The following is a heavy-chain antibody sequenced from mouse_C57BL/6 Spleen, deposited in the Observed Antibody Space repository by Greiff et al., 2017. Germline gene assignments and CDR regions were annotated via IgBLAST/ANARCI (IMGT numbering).Heavy chain of an antibody. CDR1: DYTFTSYW. CDR3: ARSEGGGFAD. V-gene: IGHV1-52*01. Sequence: VQLQQPGAELVRPGSSVKLSCKASDYTFTSYWMHWVKQRPIQGLEWIGNIDPSDSETHYNQKFKDKATLTGDKSSSTAYRQLSSLTSEDSAVYYCARSEGGGFADWGQGTLVTVSA. CDR2: IDPSDSET. J-gene: IGHJ3*01.